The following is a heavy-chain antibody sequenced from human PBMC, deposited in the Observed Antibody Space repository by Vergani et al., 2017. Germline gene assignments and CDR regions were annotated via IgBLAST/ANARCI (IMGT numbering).Heavy chain of an antibody. Sequence: QVQLQESGPGLVKPSQTLSLTCTVSGGSISSGGYYWSWIRQHPGKGLEWIGYIYYSGSTYYNPSLKSRVTISVDTSKNQFSLKLSSVTAADTAVYYCARAHSSSWYRGGYFQHWGQGTLVTVSS. V-gene: IGHV4-31*03. D-gene: IGHD6-13*01. CDR3: ARAHSSSWYRGGYFQH. CDR1: GGSISSGGYY. CDR2: IYYSGST. J-gene: IGHJ1*01.